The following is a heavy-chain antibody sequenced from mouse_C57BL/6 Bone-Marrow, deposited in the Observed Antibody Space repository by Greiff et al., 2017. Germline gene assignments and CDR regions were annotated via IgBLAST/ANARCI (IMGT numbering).Heavy chain of an antibody. J-gene: IGHJ3*01. Sequence: QVQLQQPGAELVKPGASVTLSCKASGYTFTSYWMHWVQQRPGRGLEWIGRIDPNSGGTKYNEKFKSKATLTVDKPSSTAYMQLNSLTSKDSAIYYCASARSRGFAYWGQGTLVTVSA. V-gene: IGHV1-72*01. CDR1: GYTFTSYW. CDR3: ASARSRGFAY. D-gene: IGHD3-1*01. CDR2: IDPNSGGT.